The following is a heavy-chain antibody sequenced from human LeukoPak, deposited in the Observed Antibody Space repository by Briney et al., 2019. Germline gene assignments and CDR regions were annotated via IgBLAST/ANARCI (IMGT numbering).Heavy chain of an antibody. J-gene: IGHJ4*02. D-gene: IGHD6-19*01. CDR1: GFTSSSYW. Sequence: GGSLRLSCAASGFTSSSYWMSWVRQAPGKGLEWVANINQDGSEKYYVDSVKGRFTISRDNAKNSLYLQMNRLRAEDTAVYYCARRMGHLESPQWLVKRYYLDYWGQGTLVTVSS. CDR2: INQDGSEK. CDR3: ARRMGHLESPQWLVKRYYLDY. V-gene: IGHV3-7*01.